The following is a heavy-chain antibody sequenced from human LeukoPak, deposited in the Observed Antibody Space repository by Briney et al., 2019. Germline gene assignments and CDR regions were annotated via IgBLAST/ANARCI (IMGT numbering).Heavy chain of an antibody. Sequence: SVKVSCKASGGTFSSYAISWVRQAPGQGLEWMGGIIPIFGTANYAQKFQGRVTITADEPTSTAYMELSRLRSEDTAVYYCARDQRDYYYYGSGSYYFEYNWFDPWGQGTLVTVSS. CDR2: IIPIFGTA. CDR3: ARDQRDYYYYGSGSYYFEYNWFDP. V-gene: IGHV1-69*13. D-gene: IGHD3-10*01. J-gene: IGHJ5*02. CDR1: GGTFSSYA.